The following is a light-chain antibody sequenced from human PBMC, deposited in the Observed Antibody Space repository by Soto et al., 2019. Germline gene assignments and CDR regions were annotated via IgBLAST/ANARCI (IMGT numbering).Light chain of an antibody. CDR2: EVS. V-gene: IGLV2-14*01. CDR3: RSYTSISTLSV. J-gene: IGLJ1*01. Sequence: QSPLTQAAYVSGSRGQSITIPCTGTNSHVGGYNYVSWYQQHPGKAPELMIYEVSHRPSGVSNRFSGSKSDNTASLTISGLQAEDEADYYCRSYTSISTLSVFGTGTKVTVL. CDR1: NSHVGGYNY.